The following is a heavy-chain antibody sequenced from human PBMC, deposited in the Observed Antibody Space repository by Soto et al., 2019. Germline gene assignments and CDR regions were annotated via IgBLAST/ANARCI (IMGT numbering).Heavy chain of an antibody. V-gene: IGHV3-30-3*01. Sequence: PGGSLRLSCAASGFTFSSYAMHWVRQAPGKGLEWVAVISYDGNNKYYADSVKGRFTISRDNSKNTLYLQMNSLRAEDTAVYYCARDPYSSSWDYNWFDPWGQGTLVTVSS. CDR3: ARDPYSSSWDYNWFDP. CDR2: ISYDGNNK. CDR1: GFTFSSYA. J-gene: IGHJ5*02. D-gene: IGHD6-13*01.